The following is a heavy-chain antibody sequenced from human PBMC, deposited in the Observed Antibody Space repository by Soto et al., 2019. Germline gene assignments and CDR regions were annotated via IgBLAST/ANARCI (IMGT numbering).Heavy chain of an antibody. CDR3: AHYPLFSSIASHGAFDI. CDR2: IYWDDDK. Sequence: QITLKESGATLVKPTQTLTLTCTFSGFSFSTSGVGVGWIRQPPGKALEWLALIYWDDDKRYSPSLKSRLTITKDTSKNQVALTMTNMDPVDTATYYCAHYPLFSSIASHGAFDIWGQGTMVTVSS. D-gene: IGHD6-6*01. J-gene: IGHJ3*02. CDR1: GFSFSTSGVG. V-gene: IGHV2-5*02.